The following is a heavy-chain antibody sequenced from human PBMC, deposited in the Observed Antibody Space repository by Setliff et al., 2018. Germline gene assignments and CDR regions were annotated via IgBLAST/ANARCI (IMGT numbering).Heavy chain of an antibody. D-gene: IGHD5-18*01. CDR3: ARGGYSYGYDHGFDI. CDR2: ISAYNGNT. V-gene: IGHV1-18*01. J-gene: IGHJ3*02. CDR1: GYTFTSYP. Sequence: ASVKVSCKASGYTFTSYPINWVRQAPGQGLEWMGWISAYNGNTKYAQKLQGRVTMATDISTSTAYMELRSLRSDDTAVYYCARGGYSYGYDHGFDIWGQGTMVTVSS.